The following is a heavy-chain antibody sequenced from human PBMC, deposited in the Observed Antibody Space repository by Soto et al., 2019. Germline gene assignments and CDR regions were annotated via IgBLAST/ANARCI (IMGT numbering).Heavy chain of an antibody. J-gene: IGHJ4*02. D-gene: IGHD1-26*01. CDR3: AIDGVGTTTYFGYFDY. V-gene: IGHV3-33*01. CDR2: IRFDGSNT. CDR1: AFTFTGFG. Sequence: QVQLVESGGGVVQPGRSLRLYCAASAFTFTGFGMHWVRQAPGKGLEWVAVIRFDGSNTYYADSVKGRFTISRDNPKNMLYLKMNSLRAEDTAIYYCAIDGVGTTTYFGYFDYWGLGTLVTVSS.